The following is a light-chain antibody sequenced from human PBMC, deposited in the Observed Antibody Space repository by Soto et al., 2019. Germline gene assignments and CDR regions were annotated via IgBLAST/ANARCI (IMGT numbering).Light chain of an antibody. V-gene: IGKV1-27*01. CDR2: AAS. CDR1: QDINNY. J-gene: IGKJ1*01. CDR3: QKYNSAPRT. Sequence: DMQMTQSPSSLSASVGDRVTITCRASQDINNYLAWYQVQPGKGPKLLIYAASTLQSGVPSRFSGSGSGTDFTHTISSLQPEDVATYFCQKYNSAPRTFGQGTRVEI.